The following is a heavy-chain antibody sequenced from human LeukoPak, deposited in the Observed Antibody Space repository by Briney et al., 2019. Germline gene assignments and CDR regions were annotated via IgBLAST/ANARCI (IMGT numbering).Heavy chain of an antibody. Sequence: GGSLRLSCAASGFTFSSYAMSWVRQAPGKGLEWVSAISGSGGSTYYADSVKGRFTISRDNSKNTLYLQMNSLRAEDTAVYYCARRRDQLLGGRYAFDIWGQGTMVTVSS. CDR2: ISGSGGST. V-gene: IGHV3-23*01. J-gene: IGHJ3*02. CDR1: GFTFSSYA. CDR3: ARRRDQLLGGRYAFDI. D-gene: IGHD2-2*01.